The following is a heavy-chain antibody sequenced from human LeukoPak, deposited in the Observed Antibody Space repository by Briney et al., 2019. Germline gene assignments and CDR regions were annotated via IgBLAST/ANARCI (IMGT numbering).Heavy chain of an antibody. CDR3: ARDWAGRRLDY. CDR1: GFSFSTYG. Sequence: RPGRSLRLSCAASGFSFSTYGMHWVRQAPGKGLEWVAVIWYDGSITHFADSVKGRFTISRDNSKNTAYLQMDSLRAEDTALYYCARDWAGRRLDYWGQGTLVTVSS. J-gene: IGHJ4*02. D-gene: IGHD3-16*01. CDR2: IWYDGSIT. V-gene: IGHV3-33*01.